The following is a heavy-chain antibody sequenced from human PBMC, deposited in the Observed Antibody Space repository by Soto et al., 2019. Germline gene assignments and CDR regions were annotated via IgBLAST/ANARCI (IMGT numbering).Heavy chain of an antibody. D-gene: IGHD3-10*01. CDR3: VKEGPPSYYYGSGSYYYYDY. CDR1: GFTFSSYA. Sequence: SLRLSCSASGFTFSSYAMHWVRQAPGKGLEYVSAISSNGGSTYYADSVKGRFTISRDNSKNTLYLQMSSLRAEDTAVYYCVKEGPPSYYYGSGSYYYYDYWGQGTLVTVSS. V-gene: IGHV3-64D*06. CDR2: ISSNGGST. J-gene: IGHJ4*02.